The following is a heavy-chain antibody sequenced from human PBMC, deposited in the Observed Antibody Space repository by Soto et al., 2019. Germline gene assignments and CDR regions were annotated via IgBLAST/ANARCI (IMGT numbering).Heavy chain of an antibody. CDR3: ARVIDIVATGVNAFDI. D-gene: IGHD5-12*01. CDR2: IYYSGST. J-gene: IGHJ3*02. CDR1: GGSISSGGYY. Sequence: LSLTCTVSGGSISSGGYYWSWIRQHPGKGLEWIGYIYYSGSTYYNPSLKSRITISVDTSKNQFSLKLSSVTAADTAVYYCARVIDIVATGVNAFDIWGRGTMVTVSS. V-gene: IGHV4-31*03.